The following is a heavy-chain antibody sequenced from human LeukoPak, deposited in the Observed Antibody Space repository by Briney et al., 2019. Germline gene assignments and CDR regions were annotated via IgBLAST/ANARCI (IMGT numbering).Heavy chain of an antibody. D-gene: IGHD3-22*01. J-gene: IGHJ4*02. Sequence: ASVKVSCKASGYTFTGYYMHWVRQAPGQGLEWMGWINPNGGGTNYAQKFQGRVTMTRDTSISTAYMELSRLRSDDTAVYYCATLYYYDSSGYYLGYYFDYWGQGTLVTVSS. CDR2: INPNGGGT. CDR1: GYTFTGYY. V-gene: IGHV1-2*02. CDR3: ATLYYYDSSGYYLGYYFDY.